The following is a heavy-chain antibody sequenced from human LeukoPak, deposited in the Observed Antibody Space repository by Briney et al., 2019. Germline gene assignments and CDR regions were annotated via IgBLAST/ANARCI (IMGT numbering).Heavy chain of an antibody. V-gene: IGHV3-30*02. CDR3: GNFRAHRGDYYYYYMDV. D-gene: IGHD1-26*01. J-gene: IGHJ6*03. Sequence: PGGSLRLSCAASGFTFSSYGMHWVRQAPGKGLEWVAFIRYDGSNKYYADSVKGRFTISRDNSKNTLYLQMNSLRAEDTAVYYCGNFRAHRGDYYYYYMDVWGKGTTVTVSS. CDR1: GFTFSSYG. CDR2: IRYDGSNK.